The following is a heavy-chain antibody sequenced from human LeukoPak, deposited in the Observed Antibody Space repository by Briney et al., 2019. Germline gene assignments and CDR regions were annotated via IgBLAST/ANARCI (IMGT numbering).Heavy chain of an antibody. CDR2: ISYDGSNK. Sequence: PGGSLRLSCAASGFTFSSYGMHWVRQAPGKGLGWVAVISYDGSNKYYADSVKGRFTISRDNSKNTLYLQMNSLRAEDTAVYYCAKDSEYCSGGSCYYDYWGQGTLVTVSS. V-gene: IGHV3-30*18. CDR1: GFTFSSYG. CDR3: AKDSEYCSGGSCYYDY. J-gene: IGHJ4*02. D-gene: IGHD2-15*01.